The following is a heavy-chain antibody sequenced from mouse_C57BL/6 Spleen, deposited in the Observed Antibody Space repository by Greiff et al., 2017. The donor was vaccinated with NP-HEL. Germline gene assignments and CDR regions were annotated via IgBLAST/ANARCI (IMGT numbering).Heavy chain of an antibody. J-gene: IGHJ1*03. CDR1: GYTFTGYW. Sequence: QVQLQQSGAELMKPGASVKLSCKATGYTFTGYWIEWVKQRPGHGLEWIGEILPGSGSTNYNEKFKGKATFTADTSSNTAYMQLSSLTTEDSAIYYCARGGIYYGNYVWYFDVWGTGTTVTVSS. CDR3: ARGGIYYGNYVWYFDV. CDR2: ILPGSGST. D-gene: IGHD2-1*01. V-gene: IGHV1-9*01.